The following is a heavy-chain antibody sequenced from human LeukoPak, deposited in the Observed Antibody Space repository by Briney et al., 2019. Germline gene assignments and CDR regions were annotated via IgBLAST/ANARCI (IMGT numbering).Heavy chain of an antibody. Sequence: GSLRLSCAASGFAFSSYSMNWVRQAPGKGLEWVSSISSSSSYIYYADSVKGRFTISRDNAKNSLYLQMNSLRAEDTAVYYCAREGLSSIAAHPGPFDIWGQGTMVTVSS. CDR2: ISSSSSYI. CDR1: GFAFSSYS. J-gene: IGHJ3*02. V-gene: IGHV3-21*01. D-gene: IGHD6-6*01. CDR3: AREGLSSIAAHPGPFDI.